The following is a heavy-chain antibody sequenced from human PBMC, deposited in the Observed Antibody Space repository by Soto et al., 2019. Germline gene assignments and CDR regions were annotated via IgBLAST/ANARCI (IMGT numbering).Heavy chain of an antibody. D-gene: IGHD5-12*01. Sequence: ASVKVSCKASGFTFTSSAMQWVRQARGQRLEWIGWIVVGSGNTNYAQKFQERVTITRDMSTSTAYMELSSLRSEDTAVYYCAAYGYSGYGPFDYWGQGTLVTVSS. CDR3: AAYGYSGYGPFDY. CDR2: IVVGSGNT. J-gene: IGHJ4*02. CDR1: GFTFTSSA. V-gene: IGHV1-58*02.